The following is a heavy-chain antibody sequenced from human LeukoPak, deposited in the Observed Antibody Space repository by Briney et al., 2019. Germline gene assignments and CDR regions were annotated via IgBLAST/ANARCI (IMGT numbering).Heavy chain of an antibody. Sequence: ASVKVSCKASGYTFTSYGISWVRQAPGQGLEWMGWISAYNGNTNYAQKLQGRVTMTTDTSTSTAYMELRSLRSDDTAVYYCARIVVVAATAHSWFDPWGQGTLVTVSS. CDR3: ARIVVVAATAHSWFDP. J-gene: IGHJ5*02. D-gene: IGHD2-15*01. V-gene: IGHV1-18*01. CDR2: ISAYNGNT. CDR1: GYTFTSYG.